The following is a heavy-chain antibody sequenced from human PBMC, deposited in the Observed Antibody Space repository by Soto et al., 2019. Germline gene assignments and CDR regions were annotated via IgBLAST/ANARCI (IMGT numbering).Heavy chain of an antibody. Sequence: QVQLVQSGAEVKQPGASVKVSCKASGYTFISYGISWVRQAPGQGLEWMGWISAFNGNTNYAKRLQGRVTMTTDTSSSTAYMELRNLRSDDTAVYFCTRDPTFSPDSSGDYWGQGTLVTVSS. CDR2: ISAFNGNT. CDR3: TRDPTFSPDSSGDY. J-gene: IGHJ4*02. V-gene: IGHV1-18*04. CDR1: GYTFISYG. D-gene: IGHD3-22*01.